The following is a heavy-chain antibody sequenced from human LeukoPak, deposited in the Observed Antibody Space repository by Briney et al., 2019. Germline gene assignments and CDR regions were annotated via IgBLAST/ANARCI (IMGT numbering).Heavy chain of an antibody. D-gene: IGHD5-12*01. CDR2: ISSSGTTI. CDR1: GFTFSSYE. Sequence: QPGGSLRLSCAASGFTFSSYEMNWVRQAPGKGLEWVSYISSSGTTIYYADSVKGRFTISRDNAKNSLYLQMNSLGAEDTAVYYCARDGDKVATIAFCDYWGLGTLVTVSS. V-gene: IGHV3-48*03. CDR3: ARDGDKVATIAFCDY. J-gene: IGHJ4*02.